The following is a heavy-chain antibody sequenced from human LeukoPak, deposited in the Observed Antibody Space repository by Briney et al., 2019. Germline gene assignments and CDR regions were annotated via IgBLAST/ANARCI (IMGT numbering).Heavy chain of an antibody. J-gene: IGHJ6*03. CDR1: GFTFSDYY. CDR2: ISSSGSTI. V-gene: IGHV3-11*01. CDR3: ARGTTGDYYYYYMDV. Sequence: GGSLRLSCAASGFTFSDYYMSWIRQAPGKGLEWVSYISSSGSTIYYADSVKGRFTISRDNAKNSLHLQMNSLRAEDTAVYYCARGTTGDYYYYYMDVWGKGTTVTVSS. D-gene: IGHD1-7*01.